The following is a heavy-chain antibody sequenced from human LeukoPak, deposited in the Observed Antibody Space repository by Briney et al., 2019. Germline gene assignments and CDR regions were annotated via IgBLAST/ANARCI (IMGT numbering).Heavy chain of an antibody. CDR3: ARIPAWLGAFGYFDL. Sequence: PSETLSLTCAVYGGSFSGYYWSWIRQPPGKGLEWIGEINHSGSTNYNPSLKSRVTISVDTSKNQFSLKLSSVTAADTAVYYCARIPAWLGAFGYFDLWGRGTRVTVSS. CDR2: INHSGST. D-gene: IGHD3-10*01. CDR1: GGSFSGYY. V-gene: IGHV4-34*01. J-gene: IGHJ2*01.